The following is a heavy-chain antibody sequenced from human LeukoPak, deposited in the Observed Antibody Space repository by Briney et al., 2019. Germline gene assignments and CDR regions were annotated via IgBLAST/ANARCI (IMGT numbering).Heavy chain of an antibody. CDR2: ISGSGDST. V-gene: IGHV3-23*01. J-gene: IGHJ4*02. Sequence: GGSLRLSCAASGFTFSTCDMSWVRRAPGKGLEWVSVISGSGDSTYYADSVKGRFTISRDNSKTTLYLQMNSLRAEDTAVYYCAKSPPGYIRGGGIDYWGRGTLVTVSS. CDR1: GFTFSTCD. CDR3: AKSPPGYIRGGGIDY. D-gene: IGHD6-19*01.